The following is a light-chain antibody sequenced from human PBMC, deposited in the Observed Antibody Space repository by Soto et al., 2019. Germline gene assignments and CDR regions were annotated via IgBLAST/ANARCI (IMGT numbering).Light chain of an antibody. Sequence: QMTQSPSFVSASIGDRVSITCRASEDISRWLGWYQQKPGRAPSLLIFGATSLRSGVPSRFSATESGTLFTLTITNVQPDDFAPYFCLQANEFPRSFGQGT. CDR2: GAT. CDR1: EDISRW. J-gene: IGKJ2*01. CDR3: LQANEFPRS. V-gene: IGKV1D-12*01.